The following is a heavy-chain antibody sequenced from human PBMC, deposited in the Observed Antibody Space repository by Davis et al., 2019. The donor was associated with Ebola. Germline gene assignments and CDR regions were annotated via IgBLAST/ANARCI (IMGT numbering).Heavy chain of an antibody. Sequence: MPSETLSLTCTVSGGSVNIIDYYWTWIRQPPGKGLEWIGYIYYTGSTNYNPSLKSRVTISVDTSKNQFSLKLSSVTAADTAVYYCARSPSGLSNVWGQGTTVTVSS. CDR1: GGSVNIIDYY. D-gene: IGHD6-6*01. V-gene: IGHV4-61*08. CDR2: IYYTGST. J-gene: IGHJ6*02. CDR3: ARSPSGLSNV.